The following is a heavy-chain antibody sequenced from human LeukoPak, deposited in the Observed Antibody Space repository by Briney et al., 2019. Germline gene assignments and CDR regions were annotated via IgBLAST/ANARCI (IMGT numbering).Heavy chain of an antibody. J-gene: IGHJ4*02. CDR1: GFTFSNYG. CDR2: ISYDGSNK. Sequence: PGGSLRLSCAASGFTFSNYGMHWVRQAPGKGLEWVAVISYDGSNKYYADSVKGRFTISRDNSKNTLYLQMNSLRAEDTAVYYCAKAPTPIAAATVDYWGQGTLVTVSS. V-gene: IGHV3-30*18. D-gene: IGHD6-13*01. CDR3: AKAPTPIAAATVDY.